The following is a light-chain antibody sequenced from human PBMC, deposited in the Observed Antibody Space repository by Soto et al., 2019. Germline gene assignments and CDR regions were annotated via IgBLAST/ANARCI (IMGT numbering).Light chain of an antibody. CDR3: QQDNNWLIT. CDR2: GAS. V-gene: IGKV3-15*01. CDR1: QSVSSN. J-gene: IGKJ5*01. Sequence: EIVMTQSPATLSVSPGERATLSCRASQSVSSNLAWYQQKPGQAPRLLIYGASTRATGIPARFSGSGSGTEFTLTISSLQSEDFAVYYCQQDNNWLITCGQGTRLEIK.